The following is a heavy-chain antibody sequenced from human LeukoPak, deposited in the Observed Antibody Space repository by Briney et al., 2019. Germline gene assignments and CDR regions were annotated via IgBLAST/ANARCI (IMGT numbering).Heavy chain of an antibody. CDR2: INHSGST. CDR1: GGSFSGYY. D-gene: IGHD6-19*01. J-gene: IGHJ4*02. V-gene: IGHV4-34*01. CDR3: ARGRVAVAGRFDY. Sequence: SETLSLTCAVYGGSFSGYYWSWIRQPPGKGLEWIGEINHSGSTNYNPSLKSRVTISVDTSKNQFSLKLGSVTAADTAVYYCARGRVAVAGRFDYWGQGTLVTVSS.